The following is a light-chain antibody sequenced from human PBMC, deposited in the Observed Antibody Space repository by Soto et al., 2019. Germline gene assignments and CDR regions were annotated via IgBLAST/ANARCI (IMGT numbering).Light chain of an antibody. CDR2: DAS. V-gene: IGKV1-5*02. CDR1: QSISSW. Sequence: QLPSTLYASVVDRVTIIVRASQSISSWLAWYQQKPGKAPKLLIYDASSLESGVPSRFSGSGSGTEFTLTISSLQPDDFATYYCQQYNSYPHTFGEGTKVDI. J-gene: IGKJ4*01. CDR3: QQYNSYPHT.